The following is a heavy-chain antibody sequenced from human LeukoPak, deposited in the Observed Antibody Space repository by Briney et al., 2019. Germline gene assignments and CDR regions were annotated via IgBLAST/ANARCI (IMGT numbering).Heavy chain of an antibody. CDR3: AKDTITMVRGVTSYYFDY. Sequence: GGSLRLSCAASGFTFSTYWMSWVRQAPGKGLEWVSAISGSGGSTYYADSVKGRFTISRDNSKNTLYLQMNSLRAEDTAVYYCAKDTITMVRGVTSYYFDYWGQGTLVTVSS. V-gene: IGHV3-23*01. CDR1: GFTFSTYW. J-gene: IGHJ4*02. CDR2: ISGSGGST. D-gene: IGHD3-10*01.